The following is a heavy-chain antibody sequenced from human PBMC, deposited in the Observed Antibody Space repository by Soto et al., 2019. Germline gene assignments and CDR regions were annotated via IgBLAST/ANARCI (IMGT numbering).Heavy chain of an antibody. V-gene: IGHV3-30-3*01. D-gene: IGHD2-2*01. Sequence: GGSLRLSCAASGFTFSSYAMHWVRQAPGKGLEWVAVISYDGSNKYYADSVKGRFTISRDNSKNTLYLQMNSLSAEDTAVYYCAREEGDIVVVPAAMPDYWGQGTLVTVSS. CDR3: AREEGDIVVVPAAMPDY. J-gene: IGHJ4*02. CDR2: ISYDGSNK. CDR1: GFTFSSYA.